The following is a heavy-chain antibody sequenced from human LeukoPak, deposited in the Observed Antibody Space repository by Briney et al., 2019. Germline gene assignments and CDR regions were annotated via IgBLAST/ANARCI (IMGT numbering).Heavy chain of an antibody. CDR2: IYYSGST. J-gene: IGHJ6*03. V-gene: IGHV4-59*01. D-gene: IGHD2-2*01. CDR1: GGSISSYY. CDR3: ARDGAVVPAAKGYYYMDV. Sequence: SETLSLTCTVSGGSISSYYWSWIRQPPGKGLGWIGYIYYSGSTNYNPSLKSRVTISVDTSKNQFSLELSSVTAADTAVYYCARDGAVVPAAKGYYYMDVWGKGTTVTVSS.